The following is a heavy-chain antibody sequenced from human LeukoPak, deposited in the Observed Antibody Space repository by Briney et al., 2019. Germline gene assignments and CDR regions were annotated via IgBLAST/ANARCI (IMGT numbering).Heavy chain of an antibody. V-gene: IGHV3-7*01. D-gene: IGHD5-24*01. CDR3: GTGWAVDF. CDR2: IKKDGSEK. J-gene: IGHJ4*02. Sequence: GGSLRLSCAASGFNFGTHWMTWVRQAPGKGLECVAIIKKDGSEKYHVDSVKGRFTISRDNAKSSLYLQMNSLRAEDTAVYYCGTGWAVDFWGQGTLVTVSS. CDR1: GFNFGTHW.